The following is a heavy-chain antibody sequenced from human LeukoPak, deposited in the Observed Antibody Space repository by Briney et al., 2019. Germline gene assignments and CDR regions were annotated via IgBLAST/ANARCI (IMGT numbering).Heavy chain of an antibody. V-gene: IGHV3-23*01. CDR1: GFTFSSFA. D-gene: IGHD4-17*01. J-gene: IGHJ4*02. CDR3: ATPPTVTRNY. Sequence: GGSLRLSCAASGFTFSSFAMSWVRQAPGKGLEWVSTISGSTGITYYADSVKGRFTFSRDNSKNTLYLQMNSLRAEDTAVYYCATPPTVTRNYWGQGILVTVSS. CDR2: ISGSTGIT.